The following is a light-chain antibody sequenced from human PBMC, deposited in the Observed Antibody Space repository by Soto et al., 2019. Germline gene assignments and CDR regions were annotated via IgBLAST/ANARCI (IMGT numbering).Light chain of an antibody. CDR2: AAS. Sequence: DIQMTQSPSSLSASVGDRVTITCRASRGISNDLAWYQQKPGKVPNVLIFAASTLQSGVPSRFSGSGSGTDFTLTISSLQPEDIATYYCQKYNRSPLTFGGGTKVEIK. V-gene: IGKV1-27*01. CDR3: QKYNRSPLT. CDR1: RGISND. J-gene: IGKJ4*01.